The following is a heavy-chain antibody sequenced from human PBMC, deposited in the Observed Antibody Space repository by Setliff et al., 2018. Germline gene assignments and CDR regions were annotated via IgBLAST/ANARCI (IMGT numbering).Heavy chain of an antibody. CDR2: IYPGDSDT. CDR3: ARQAIFGSDAFDI. D-gene: IGHD3-3*01. J-gene: IGHJ3*02. V-gene: IGHV5-51*01. Sequence: PGESLKISCRASGYNFANYWIGWVRQMPGKGLEWMGIIYPGDSDTRYSPSFQGQVTISADKSISTAYLQWSSLKASDTAMYYCARQAIFGSDAFDIWGQGTMVTVSS. CDR1: GYNFANYW.